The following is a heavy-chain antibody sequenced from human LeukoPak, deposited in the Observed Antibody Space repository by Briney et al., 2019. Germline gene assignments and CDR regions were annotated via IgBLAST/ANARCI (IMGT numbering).Heavy chain of an antibody. CDR3: AKSGVATLIYGDGSYY. CDR2: ISGSGGST. CDR1: GFIFSSYA. D-gene: IGHD4-17*01. J-gene: IGHJ4*02. Sequence: PGGSLRLSCAASGFIFSSYAMSWVRQAPGKGLEWVSAISGSGGSTYYADSVKGRFTISRDNSKNTLYLQMNSLRAEDTAVYYCAKSGVATLIYGDGSYYWGQGTLVTVSS. V-gene: IGHV3-23*01.